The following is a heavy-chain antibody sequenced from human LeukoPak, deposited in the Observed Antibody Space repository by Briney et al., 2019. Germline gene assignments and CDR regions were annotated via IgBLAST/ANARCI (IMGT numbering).Heavy chain of an antibody. Sequence: PGGSLRLSCAASGFTFSSYSMNWVRQAPGKGLEWVSSISSSSSYIYYADSVKGRFTISRDNAKNSLYLQMNSLRAEDTAVYYCARWGSGSYYRSYFDYWGQGTLVTVSS. CDR3: ARWGSGSYYRSYFDY. V-gene: IGHV3-21*01. CDR1: GFTFSSYS. D-gene: IGHD1-26*01. J-gene: IGHJ4*02. CDR2: ISSSSSYI.